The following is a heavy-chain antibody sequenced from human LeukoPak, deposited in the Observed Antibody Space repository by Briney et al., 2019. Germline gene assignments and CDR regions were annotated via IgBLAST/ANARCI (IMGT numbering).Heavy chain of an antibody. CDR3: ARDPVSTGQRINSDF. CDR1: RFTFSSYA. D-gene: IGHD1-1*01. J-gene: IGHJ4*02. V-gene: IGHV3-23*01. CDR2: ISGSASNT. Sequence: GGSLRLSCAASRFTFSSYAMHWVRQAPGKGLEWVSAISGSASNTYYADSVKGRFTISRGNSKNAVYLQMNSLRGADTAVYYCARDPVSTGQRINSDFWGQGTLVTVSS.